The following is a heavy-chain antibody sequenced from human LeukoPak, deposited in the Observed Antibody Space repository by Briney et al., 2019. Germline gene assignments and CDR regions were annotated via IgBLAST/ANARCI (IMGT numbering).Heavy chain of an antibody. V-gene: IGHV3-30*04. CDR3: ARDASSVVGATFFADY. CDR1: RFTFSSYA. Sequence: PGRSLRLSCAASRFTFSSYAMHWVRQAPGQGLEWVAVISYDASNKYYADSVKGRFTISRDNSKNTLYLQMNSLRAEDTAVYYCARDASSVVGATFFADYWGQGTLVTVSS. CDR2: ISYDASNK. J-gene: IGHJ4*02. D-gene: IGHD1-26*01.